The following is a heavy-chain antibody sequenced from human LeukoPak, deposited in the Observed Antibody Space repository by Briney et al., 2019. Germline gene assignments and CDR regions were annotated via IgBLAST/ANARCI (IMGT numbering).Heavy chain of an antibody. D-gene: IGHD2-15*01. CDR2: IYTSGST. CDR3: ARLVNVSVGNSYGMDV. CDR1: GGSISSYY. J-gene: IGHJ6*02. V-gene: IGHV4-4*07. Sequence: SETLSLTCTVSGGSISSYYWSWIRQPAGKGLEWIGRIYTSGSTNYNPSLKSRVTMSVDTSKNQFSLKLSSVTAADTAVYYCARLVNVSVGNSYGMDVWGQGTTVTVSS.